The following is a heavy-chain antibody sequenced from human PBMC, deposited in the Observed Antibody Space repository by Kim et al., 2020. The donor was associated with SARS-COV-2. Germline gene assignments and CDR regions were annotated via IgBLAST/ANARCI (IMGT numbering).Heavy chain of an antibody. V-gene: IGHV3-64*01. Sequence: GDTAYYGNSVEGRFTVSRDNSKGTIYLHLSSLRPDDTAVYYCTRENFEFWGQGTLVTVSS. CDR2: GDTA. D-gene: IGHD3-9*01. CDR3: TRENFEF. J-gene: IGHJ4*02.